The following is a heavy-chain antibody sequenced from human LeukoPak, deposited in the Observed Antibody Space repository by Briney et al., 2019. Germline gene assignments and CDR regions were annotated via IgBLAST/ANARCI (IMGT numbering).Heavy chain of an antibody. J-gene: IGHJ4*02. Sequence: SQTLSLTCSVSGGSISSINYYWSWIRQPAGKGLEWIGRSYTSESTNYNPSRKTLITISVTTSGNQFPRKSRSVTAADTAVEYCARGLWFGDENPPYFDYWGQGILVTVSS. D-gene: IGHD3-10*01. CDR2: SYTSEST. CDR1: GGSISSINYY. CDR3: ARGLWFGDENPPYFDY. V-gene: IGHV4-61*02.